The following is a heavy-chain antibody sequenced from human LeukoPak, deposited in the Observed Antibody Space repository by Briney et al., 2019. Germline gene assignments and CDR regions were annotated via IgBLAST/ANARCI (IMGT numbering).Heavy chain of an antibody. J-gene: IGHJ4*02. D-gene: IGHD3-22*01. V-gene: IGHV3-9*01. Sequence: GGSLRLSCAASGFTFDDYAMRWVRQAPGKGLEWVSGISGNSGSIGYADSVKGRFTISRDNAKNSLYLQMNSLRAEDTALYYCAKGGIYYDSSGYYGYWGQGTLVTVSS. CDR2: ISGNSGSI. CDR1: GFTFDDYA. CDR3: AKGGIYYDSSGYYGY.